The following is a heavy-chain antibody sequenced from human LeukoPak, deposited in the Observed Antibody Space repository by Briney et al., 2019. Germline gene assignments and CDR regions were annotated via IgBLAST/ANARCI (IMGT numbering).Heavy chain of an antibody. D-gene: IGHD3-22*01. CDR2: IKQDGSEK. J-gene: IGHJ4*02. V-gene: IGHV3-7*01. CDR1: GFIFSSSW. Sequence: GGSLRLSCAASGFIFSSSWMSWVRQAPGKGLEWVANIKQDGSEKFYVDSVKGRFTISRDNAKNLLYLQMNSLRAEDTAVYYCAKAYYDSSGFYWGQGTLVTVSS. CDR3: AKAYYDSSGFY.